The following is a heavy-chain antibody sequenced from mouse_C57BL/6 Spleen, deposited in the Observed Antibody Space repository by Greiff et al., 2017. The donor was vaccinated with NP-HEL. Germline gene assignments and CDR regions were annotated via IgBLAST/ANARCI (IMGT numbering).Heavy chain of an antibody. CDR3: ARDSAPYGSRPHWYFDV. Sequence: EVKLMESGPGLVKPSQSLSLTCSVTGYSITSGYYWNWIRQFPGNKLEWMGYISYDGSNNYNPSLKNRISITRDTSKNQFFLKLNSVTTEDTATYYCARDSAPYGSRPHWYFDVWGTGTTVTVSS. V-gene: IGHV3-6*01. J-gene: IGHJ1*03. CDR2: ISYDGSN. CDR1: GYSITSGYY. D-gene: IGHD1-1*01.